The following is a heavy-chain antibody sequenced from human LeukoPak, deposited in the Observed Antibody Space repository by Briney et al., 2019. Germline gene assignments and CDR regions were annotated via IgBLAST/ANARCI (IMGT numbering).Heavy chain of an antibody. CDR2: INHSGST. V-gene: IGHV4-34*01. CDR1: GGSFSGYY. CDR3: ASPDEYYYDSSGYYTYFDY. Sequence: SETLSLTCAVYGGSFSGYYWSWIRQPPGKGLEWIGEINHSGSTNYNPSLKSRVTISVDTSKNQFSLKLSSVTAADTAVYYCASPDEYYYDSSGYYTYFDYWGQGTLVTVSS. D-gene: IGHD3-22*01. J-gene: IGHJ4*02.